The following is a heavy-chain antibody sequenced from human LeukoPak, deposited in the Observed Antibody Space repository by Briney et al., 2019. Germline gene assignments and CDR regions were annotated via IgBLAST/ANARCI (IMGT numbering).Heavy chain of an antibody. J-gene: IGHJ4*02. CDR1: GFTFSDYY. CDR3: ARVGRVFDFDS. CDR2: LSNSGSTI. Sequence: GGSLRLSCAASGFTFSDYYMSWIRQAPGKGLDWVSYLSNSGSTIYYADSVKGRFTISRDNAKNSLYLQMSSLRAEDTAVYYCARVGRVFDFDSWGQGSLVTVSS. D-gene: IGHD1-14*01. V-gene: IGHV3-11*01.